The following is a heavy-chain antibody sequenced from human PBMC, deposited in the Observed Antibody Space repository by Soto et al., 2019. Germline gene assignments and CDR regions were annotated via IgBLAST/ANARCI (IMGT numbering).Heavy chain of an antibody. CDR3: ARSSTTYYYQSSPYWPDKELDS. Sequence: QVQLVQSGAEVQKPGSSVKVSCKASGDTFSSHALSWVRQAPGQGLEWMGGIIPIFDARTYAQKFQGRVTISADKSTKTGYMELTSLTSADAAVYSCARSSTTYYYQSSPYWPDKELDSWGPGTLITVSS. V-gene: IGHV1-69*06. J-gene: IGHJ4*02. CDR2: IIPIFDAR. CDR1: GDTFSSHA. D-gene: IGHD3-22*01.